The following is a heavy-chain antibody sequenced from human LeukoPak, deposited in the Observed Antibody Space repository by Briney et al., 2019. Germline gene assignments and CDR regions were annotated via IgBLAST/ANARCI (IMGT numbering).Heavy chain of an antibody. Sequence: GGSLRLSCAASGFTFSSYWMHWVRQAPGKGLVWVSRINTDGRTTTYADSVKGRFTISRDNAKNTLYLQMNSLRAEDTAVYYCAKDRNYDILTGYSCFDYWGQGTLVTVSS. J-gene: IGHJ4*02. CDR2: INTDGRTT. V-gene: IGHV3-74*01. CDR3: AKDRNYDILTGYSCFDY. CDR1: GFTFSSYW. D-gene: IGHD3-9*01.